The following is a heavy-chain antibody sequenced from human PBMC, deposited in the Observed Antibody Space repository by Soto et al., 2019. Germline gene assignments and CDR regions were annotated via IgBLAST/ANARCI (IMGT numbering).Heavy chain of an antibody. CDR2: ISSSGSTI. D-gene: IGHD3-9*01. J-gene: IGHJ4*02. V-gene: IGHV3-11*01. Sequence: GGSLRLSCAASGFTFSDYYMSWIRQAPGKGLEWVSYISSSGSTIYYADSVKGRFTISRDNAKNSLYLQMNSLRAEDTAVYYCARAPPYYDILTGTPRWGQGTLVTVSS. CDR1: GFTFSDYY. CDR3: ARAPPYYDILTGTPR.